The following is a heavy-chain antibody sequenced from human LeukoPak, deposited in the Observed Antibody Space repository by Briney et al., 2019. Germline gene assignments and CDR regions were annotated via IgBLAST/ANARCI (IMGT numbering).Heavy chain of an antibody. V-gene: IGHV7-4-1*02. CDR3: ARDKYVYDFWSGYYPCYFDY. CDR2: INTNTGNP. Sequence: ASVKASCKASGYTFTSYAMNWVRQAPGQGLEWMGWINTNTGNPTYAQGFTGRFVFSLDTSVSTAYLQISSLKAEDTAVYYCARDKYVYDFWSGYYPCYFDYWGQGTLVTVSS. D-gene: IGHD3-3*01. J-gene: IGHJ4*02. CDR1: GYTFTSYA.